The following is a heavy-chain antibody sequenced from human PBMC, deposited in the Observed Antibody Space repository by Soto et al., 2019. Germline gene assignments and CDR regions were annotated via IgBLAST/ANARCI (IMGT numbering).Heavy chain of an antibody. CDR2: ISGSGGST. V-gene: IGHV3-23*01. D-gene: IGHD3-16*02. J-gene: IGHJ6*02. CDR3: AKRPPITFGGVIVIGDGMDV. CDR1: GFTFSSYA. Sequence: GGSLRLSCVASGFTFSSYAMSWVRQAPGKGLEWVSAISGSGGSTYYADSVKGRFTISRDNSKNTLYLQMNSLRAEDTAVYYCAKRPPITFGGVIVIGDGMDVWGQGTTVTVSS.